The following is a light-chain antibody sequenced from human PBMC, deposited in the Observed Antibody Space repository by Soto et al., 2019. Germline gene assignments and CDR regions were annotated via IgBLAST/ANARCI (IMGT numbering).Light chain of an antibody. V-gene: IGKV1-39*02. CDR2: AAS. Sequence: DIQMTQSPSSLSASVGDRVTISCRASQSISSYLNWYQQKPGKAPKLLIYAASSLQSGVPSRFSGSGSGTDFTLTISSLQPEYFFNYSATTEIYT. CDR3: TTEIYT. J-gene: IGKJ2*01. CDR1: QSISSY.